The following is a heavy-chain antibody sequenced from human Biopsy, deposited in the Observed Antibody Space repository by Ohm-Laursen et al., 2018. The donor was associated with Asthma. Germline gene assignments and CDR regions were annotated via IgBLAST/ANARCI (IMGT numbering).Heavy chain of an antibody. CDR1: GFTFSRYA. CDR3: ARGDWYGSASNGY. J-gene: IGHJ4*02. CDR2: LSYNGNNK. D-gene: IGHD6-6*01. V-gene: IGHV3-30*03. Sequence: SLRLSCSASGFTFSRYAIHWVRQAPGKGLEWVAVLSYNGNNKYYADSVRGRFTISRDNSENTLYLQMNSLRVEDTAVYYCARGDWYGSASNGYWGQGTLVTVSS.